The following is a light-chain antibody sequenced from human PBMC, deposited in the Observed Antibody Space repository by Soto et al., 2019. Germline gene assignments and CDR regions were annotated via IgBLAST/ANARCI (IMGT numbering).Light chain of an antibody. CDR3: QQYDSYPLT. V-gene: IGKV1-5*03. CDR1: QSISSW. CDR2: KTS. Sequence: DIQMTQSPSTPSASVGDRVTITCRASQSISSWLAWYQQKPGKAPNLLIYKTSSLESGVPSRFSGSGSGTEFTLTVNSLQPDDFATLYCQQYDSYPLTFGGGTKVDIK. J-gene: IGKJ4*01.